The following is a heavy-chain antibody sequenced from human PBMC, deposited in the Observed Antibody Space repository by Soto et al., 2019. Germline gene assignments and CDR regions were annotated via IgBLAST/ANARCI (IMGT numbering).Heavy chain of an antibody. Sequence: PSETLSLTCTVSGGSISSGGYYWSWIRQHPGKGLEWIGYIYYSGSTYYNPSLKSRVTISVDTSKNQFSLKLSSVTAADTAVYYCARGRVATKLRSGFDPWGQGSLVTVSS. CDR1: GGSISSGGYY. J-gene: IGHJ5*02. D-gene: IGHD5-12*01. CDR3: ARGRVATKLRSGFDP. V-gene: IGHV4-31*03. CDR2: IYYSGST.